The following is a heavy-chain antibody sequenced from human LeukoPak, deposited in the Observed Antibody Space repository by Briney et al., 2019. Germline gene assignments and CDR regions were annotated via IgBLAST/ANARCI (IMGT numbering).Heavy chain of an antibody. J-gene: IGHJ4*02. CDR2: IYYSGST. D-gene: IGHD3-10*01. CDR3: ARVRIYGSGSDHFDY. Sequence: SETLSLTCAVSGGSISSNSYYWGWLRQPPGKGLEWIGSIYYSGSTYYNPSLKSRVTISVDTSKNQFSLKLSSVTAADTAVYYCARVRIYGSGSDHFDYWGQGTQVTVSS. V-gene: IGHV4-39*01. CDR1: GGSISSNSYY.